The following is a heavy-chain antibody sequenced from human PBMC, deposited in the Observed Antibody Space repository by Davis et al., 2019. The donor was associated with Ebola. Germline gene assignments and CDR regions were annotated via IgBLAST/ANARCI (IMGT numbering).Heavy chain of an antibody. CDR2: IYYSGST. Sequence: SETLSLTCTVSGGSISSGGYYWSWIRQPPGKGLEWIGYIYYSGSTYYNPSLKSRVTISVDTSKNQFSLKLSSVTAADTAVYYCARGALTTGAFDIWGQGTMVTVSS. V-gene: IGHV4-61*08. CDR3: ARGALTTGAFDI. D-gene: IGHD4-11*01. J-gene: IGHJ3*02. CDR1: GGSISSGGYY.